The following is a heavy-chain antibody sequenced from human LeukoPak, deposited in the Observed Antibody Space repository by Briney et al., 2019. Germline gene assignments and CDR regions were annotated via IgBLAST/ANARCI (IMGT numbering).Heavy chain of an antibody. CDR3: ARGEDSSGYRNWFDP. V-gene: IGHV3-30*02. Sequence: GGSLRLSCAASGFTFSSYGMHWVRQAPGKGLEWLAFIRYGGSNKFYAASVKGRFTISRDNSKNTLYLQMNSLRAEDTAVYYCARGEDSSGYRNWFDPWGQGTLVTVSS. J-gene: IGHJ5*02. CDR2: IRYGGSNK. CDR1: GFTFSSYG. D-gene: IGHD3-22*01.